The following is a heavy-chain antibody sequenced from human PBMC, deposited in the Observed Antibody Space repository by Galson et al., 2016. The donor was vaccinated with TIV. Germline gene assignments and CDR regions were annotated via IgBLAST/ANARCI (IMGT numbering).Heavy chain of an antibody. D-gene: IGHD3-10*01. J-gene: IGHJ6*02. CDR2: IYPGDSDT. V-gene: IGHV5-51*01. CDR1: GYSFTTYW. CDR3: ARQDYYGSGSFKHTDYSFYYGMDV. Sequence: QSGAEVKKPGESLKISCKASGYSFTTYWIGWVRQMPGKGLEWMGIIYPGDSDTRYNPSFQGQVTITADKSITTAYLQWSSLKASDTAMYYCARQDYYGSGSFKHTDYSFYYGMDVWGQGTTVIVSS.